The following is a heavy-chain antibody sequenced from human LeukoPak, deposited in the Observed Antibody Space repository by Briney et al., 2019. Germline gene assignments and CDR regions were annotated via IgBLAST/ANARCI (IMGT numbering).Heavy chain of an antibody. CDR2: IDHSGST. J-gene: IGHJ2*01. Sequence: SETLSLTCTVSGASISSYYWSWIRQPPGKGLQWIGQIDHSGSTHSIPSLKSRVTISLDTSQSQVSLKVNSVTAADTAVYFCARGEKGGYFDLGGRGTLVIVSS. CDR1: GASISSYY. V-gene: IGHV4-34*01. CDR3: ARGEKGGYFDL.